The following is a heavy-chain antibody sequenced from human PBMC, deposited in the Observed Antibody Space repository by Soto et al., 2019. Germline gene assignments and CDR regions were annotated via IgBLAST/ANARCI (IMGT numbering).Heavy chain of an antibody. Sequence: PSETLSLTCAVYGGSFIGYYWSWIRQPPGKGLEWIGEINHSGSTNYNPSLKSRVTISVDTSKNQFSLKLSSVTAADTAVYYCARGQVYYDFWSGYPSQYYFDYWGQGTLVTVSS. CDR2: INHSGST. V-gene: IGHV4-34*01. J-gene: IGHJ4*02. CDR1: GGSFIGYY. D-gene: IGHD3-3*01. CDR3: ARGQVYYDFWSGYPSQYYFDY.